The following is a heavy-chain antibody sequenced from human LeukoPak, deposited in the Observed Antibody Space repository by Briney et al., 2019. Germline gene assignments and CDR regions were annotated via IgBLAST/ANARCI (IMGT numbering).Heavy chain of an antibody. D-gene: IGHD6-19*01. CDR2: ISHDGSIE. J-gene: IGHJ4*02. CDR1: GFTISTHG. CDR3: ARASSSGWYPLGY. Sequence: GGSLRLSCVVSGFTISTHGMHWARQAPGKGLEWVAMISHDGSIEHYGDSVKGRLTISRDNSKNTLYLQMNSLRAEDTAVYYCARASSSGWYPLGYWGQGTLVTVSS. V-gene: IGHV3-30*03.